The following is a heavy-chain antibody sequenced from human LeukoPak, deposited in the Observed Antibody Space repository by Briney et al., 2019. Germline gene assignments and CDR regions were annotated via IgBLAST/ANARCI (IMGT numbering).Heavy chain of an antibody. V-gene: IGHV3-7*04. CDR1: GFTFRSYW. CDR2: IKQDGNER. CDR3: TREYYYGSGSYYAGY. D-gene: IGHD3-10*01. Sequence: GESLKISCAASGFTFRSYWMSWVRQAPGKGLEWVANIKQDGNERYYVDSVKGRFTISRDNAKNSLYLQMNSLRAEDTAVYYCTREYYYGSGSYYAGYWGQGTLVTVSS. J-gene: IGHJ4*02.